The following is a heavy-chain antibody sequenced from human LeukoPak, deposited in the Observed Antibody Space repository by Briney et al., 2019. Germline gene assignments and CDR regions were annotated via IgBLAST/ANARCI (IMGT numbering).Heavy chain of an antibody. CDR1: GGTFSSYA. CDR2: IIPIFGTA. CDR3: ASPRYCGGDCHRPKRLYGMDV. J-gene: IGHJ6*02. Sequence: ASVKVSCKASGGTFSSYAISWVRQAPGQGLEWMGGIIPIFGTANYAQKFQGRVTITADESTSTAYMELSSLRSEDTAVYYCASPRYCGGDCHRPKRLYGMDVWGQGTTVTVSS. V-gene: IGHV1-69*13. D-gene: IGHD2-21*02.